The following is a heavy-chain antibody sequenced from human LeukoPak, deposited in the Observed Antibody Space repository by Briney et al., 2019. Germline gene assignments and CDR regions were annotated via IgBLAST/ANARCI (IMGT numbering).Heavy chain of an antibody. CDR1: GFPFRSYL. V-gene: IGHV3-74*01. Sequence: GSLRISCGASGFPFRSYLIHLVRQTSGKGLVWVSRINSDGSTTSYADSVKGRFTISRDNAKNTLYLQMNSLRAEDTAVYFCSRDEGYYFDYWGQGALVTVSS. CDR3: SRDEGYYFDY. CDR2: INSDGSTT. J-gene: IGHJ4*02.